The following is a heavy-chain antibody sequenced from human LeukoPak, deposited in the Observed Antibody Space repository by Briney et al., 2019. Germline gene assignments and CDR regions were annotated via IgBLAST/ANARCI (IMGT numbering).Heavy chain of an antibody. CDR1: GYSFTSYL. CDR2: IDPSDSYT. J-gene: IGHJ4*02. Sequence: GESLKISCKGSGYSFTSYLISWVRQMPGKGLEWMGRIDPSDSYTNYSPSFQGHVTISADKSISTAYLQWSSLKASDTAMYYCARRGANSGYSFMPDYWGQGTLVTVSS. CDR3: ARRGANSGYSFMPDY. V-gene: IGHV5-10-1*01. D-gene: IGHD3-22*01.